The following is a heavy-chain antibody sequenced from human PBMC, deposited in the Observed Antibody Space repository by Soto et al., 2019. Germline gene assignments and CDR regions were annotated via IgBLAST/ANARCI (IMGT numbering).Heavy chain of an antibody. Sequence: QVQLVQSGAEVKKPGASVKVSCKASGYTFTGYYMHWVRQAPGQGLEWMGWINPNSGGTNYAQKFQGRVTMTRDTSISTASMELSRLRSDDTAVYYCARLEYTAGYYYCGMDVWGQGTTVTVSS. CDR1: GYTFTGYY. J-gene: IGHJ6*02. CDR3: ARLEYTAGYYYCGMDV. D-gene: IGHD5-18*01. CDR2: INPNSGGT. V-gene: IGHV1-2*02.